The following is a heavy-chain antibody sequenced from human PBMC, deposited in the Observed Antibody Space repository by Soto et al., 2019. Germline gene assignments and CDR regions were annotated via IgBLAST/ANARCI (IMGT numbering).Heavy chain of an antibody. J-gene: IGHJ6*02. CDR2: IYTSGST. Sequence: PSETLSLTCTVSGGSISSYYWSWIRQPAGKGLEWIGRIYTSGSTNYNPSLKSRVTMSVDTSKNQFSLKLSSVTAADTAVYYCARIIGDNWNYFDGMDVWGQGTTVTVSS. D-gene: IGHD1-20*01. V-gene: IGHV4-4*07. CDR3: ARIIGDNWNYFDGMDV. CDR1: GGSISSYY.